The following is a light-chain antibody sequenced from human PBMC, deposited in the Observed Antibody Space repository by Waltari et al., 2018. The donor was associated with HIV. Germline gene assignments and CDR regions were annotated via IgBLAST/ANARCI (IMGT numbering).Light chain of an antibody. CDR2: GAS. CDR1: QSVSSSC. CDR3: QQYGNSPRT. Sequence: EIVLTQSPGTLSLSPGERTTLSCRASQSVSSSCLAWYQQKPGQAPRLLIYGASSRATGIPDRFSGSGSGTDFTLTISSLEPEDFAVYYCQQYGNSPRTFGQGTKVEIK. J-gene: IGKJ1*01. V-gene: IGKV3-20*01.